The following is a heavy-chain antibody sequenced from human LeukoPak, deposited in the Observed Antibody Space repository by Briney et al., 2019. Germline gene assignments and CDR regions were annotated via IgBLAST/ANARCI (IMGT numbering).Heavy chain of an antibody. Sequence: SETLSLACSVSGVSITTSYWSWIRQPPGKGLEWIGFIHYSGSTNYNPSLKSRATMSADTSNNQFSLKVTSVTAADTAVYYCARGYYDSSGYSNTFDIWGQGTMVTVSS. D-gene: IGHD3-22*01. CDR3: ARGYYDSSGYSNTFDI. J-gene: IGHJ3*02. V-gene: IGHV4-59*01. CDR2: IHYSGST. CDR1: GVSITTSY.